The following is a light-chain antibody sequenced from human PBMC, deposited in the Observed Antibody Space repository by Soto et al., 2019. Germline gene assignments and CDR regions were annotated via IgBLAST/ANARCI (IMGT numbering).Light chain of an antibody. CDR1: QGISSY. CDR3: QQLNSYLT. CDR2: AAS. V-gene: IGKV1-9*01. Sequence: IQLTQSPSSLSASVGDRVTITCRASQGISSYSAWYQQKPGKAPNLLIYAASTLQSGVPSRLSGSRSGTEFTLTISSLQPEDFATYYSQQLNSYLTSGHGTRLEI. J-gene: IGKJ5*01.